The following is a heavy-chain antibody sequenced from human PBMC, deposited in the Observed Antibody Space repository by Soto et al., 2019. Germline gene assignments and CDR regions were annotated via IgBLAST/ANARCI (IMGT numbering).Heavy chain of an antibody. Sequence: KPSETLSLTCTVSGDSISTYFWSLIRQSPGKGLEWIGYIYNGESTNYNPSLNSRVTISVDKSKNQVSLKVSSVTAADTAVYYCTRGADYGDFDTVGTREGGMEIWGQGTTAPVSS. CDR1: GDSISTYF. CDR2: IYNGEST. J-gene: IGHJ6*02. CDR3: TRGADYGDFDTVGTREGGMEI. D-gene: IGHD4-17*01. V-gene: IGHV4-59*01.